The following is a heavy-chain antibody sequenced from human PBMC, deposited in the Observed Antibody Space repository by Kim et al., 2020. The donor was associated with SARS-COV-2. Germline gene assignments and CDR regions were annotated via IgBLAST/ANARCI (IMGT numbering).Heavy chain of an antibody. CDR1: GDSVSSNSAA. D-gene: IGHD6-19*01. Sequence: SQTLSLTCAISGDSVSSNSAAWNWIRQSPSRGLEWLGRTYYRSKWYNDYAVSVKSRITINPDTSKNQFSLQLNSVTPEDTAVYYCARAGSGWYGELYYYYGMDVWGQGTTVTVSS. J-gene: IGHJ6*02. CDR2: TYYRSKWYN. V-gene: IGHV6-1*01. CDR3: ARAGSGWYGELYYYYGMDV.